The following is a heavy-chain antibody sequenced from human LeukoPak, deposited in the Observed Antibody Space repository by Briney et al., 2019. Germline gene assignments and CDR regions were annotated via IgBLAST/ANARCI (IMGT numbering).Heavy chain of an antibody. Sequence: ASVKVSCKASGYTFTSYGISWVRQAPGQGLEWMGWISAYNGNTNYAQKLQGRVTMTTDTSTSTAYMELRSLRSDDTAVYYCARDLFPLVGATHFDYWGREPWSPSPQ. J-gene: IGHJ4*02. CDR3: ARDLFPLVGATHFDY. CDR2: ISAYNGNT. CDR1: GYTFTSYG. V-gene: IGHV1-18*01. D-gene: IGHD1-26*01.